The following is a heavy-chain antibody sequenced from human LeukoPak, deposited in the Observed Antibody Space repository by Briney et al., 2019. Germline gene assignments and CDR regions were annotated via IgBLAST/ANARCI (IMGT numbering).Heavy chain of an antibody. D-gene: IGHD3-10*02. V-gene: IGHV1-2*06. CDR1: GYTFTGYY. Sequence: ASVKVSCKASGYTFTGYYMHWVRQAPGQGLEWMGRINPNSGGTNYAQKFQGRVTMTRDTSISTAYMELSSLRSEDTAVYYCASMDYVDNAFDIWGQGTMVTVSS. CDR3: ASMDYVDNAFDI. J-gene: IGHJ3*02. CDR2: INPNSGGT.